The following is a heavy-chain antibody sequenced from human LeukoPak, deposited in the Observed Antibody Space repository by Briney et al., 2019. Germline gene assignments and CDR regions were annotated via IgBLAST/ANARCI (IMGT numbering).Heavy chain of an antibody. J-gene: IGHJ4*02. CDR2: IYYSGST. D-gene: IGHD6-13*01. Sequence: SETLSLTCTVSGGSISSSSYYWGWIRQPPGRGLGWIGSIYYSGSTYYNPSLKSRVTISVDTSKNQFSLKLSSVTAADTAVYYCARDPTFLGSSRSDYWGQGTLVTVSS. V-gene: IGHV4-39*07. CDR3: ARDPTFLGSSRSDY. CDR1: GGSISSSSYY.